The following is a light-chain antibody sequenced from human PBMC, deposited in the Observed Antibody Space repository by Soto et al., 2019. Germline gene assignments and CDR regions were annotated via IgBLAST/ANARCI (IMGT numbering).Light chain of an antibody. Sequence: EIVLTQSPGTLSLSPGERATLSCRASQSVSSSYLAWYQQKPGQAPRLLIYGASSRATGIPDRFSGSGSGTDFTLTISRLEPEDFAVYYSQQSGSSPYTFGQGTKLEIK. J-gene: IGKJ2*01. V-gene: IGKV3-20*01. CDR2: GAS. CDR1: QSVSSSY. CDR3: QQSGSSPYT.